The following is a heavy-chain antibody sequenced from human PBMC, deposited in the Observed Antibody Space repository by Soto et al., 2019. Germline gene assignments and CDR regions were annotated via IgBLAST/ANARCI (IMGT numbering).Heavy chain of an antibody. J-gene: IGHJ6*02. V-gene: IGHV3-23*01. D-gene: IGHD3-9*01. CDR2: ISGSGGST. CDR3: AKAAYYDILTGPSKLYYYYGMDV. CDR1: GFTFSSYA. Sequence: GGSLRLSCAASGFTFSSYAMSWVRQAPGKGLEWVSAISGSGGSTYYADSVKGRFTISRDNSKNTLYLQMNSLRAEDTAVYYCAKAAYYDILTGPSKLYYYYGMDVWGQGTTVTSP.